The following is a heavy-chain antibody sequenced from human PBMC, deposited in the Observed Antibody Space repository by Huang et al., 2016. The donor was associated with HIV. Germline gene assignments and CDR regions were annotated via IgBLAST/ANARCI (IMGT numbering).Heavy chain of an antibody. CDR3: ARDPKYHRIGYYRQRRGIDI. CDR2: ISASSGDT. J-gene: IGHJ3*02. CDR1: GYTFTCYG. Sequence: QIQLMQSGPELKQPGASVKVSCKASGYTFTCYGITWGRQAPGQGPEWMGWISASSGDTEYAQKFQGRVTLTTETSTNIAYMELRSLRSDDTAKYYCARDPKYHRIGYYRQRRGIDIWGQGTMVIVSS. D-gene: IGHD3-22*01. V-gene: IGHV1-18*01.